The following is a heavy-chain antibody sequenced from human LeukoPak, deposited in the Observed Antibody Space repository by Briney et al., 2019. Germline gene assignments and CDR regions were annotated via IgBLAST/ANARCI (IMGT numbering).Heavy chain of an antibody. CDR1: GGSVSSYSAA. CDR2: TYYRSKWYN. V-gene: IGHV6-1*01. J-gene: IGHJ6*03. CDR3: ARDLDHRGELWFSYYYFMDV. Sequence: QTLSHTCAISGGSVSSYSAAWHWIRQSPSRGLEWLGRTYYRSKWYNYYAVSVKSRITINPDTSKNQFSLQLNSVTPEDTAVYYCARDLDHRGELWFSYYYFMDVWRKGTTDTVSS. D-gene: IGHD5-18*01.